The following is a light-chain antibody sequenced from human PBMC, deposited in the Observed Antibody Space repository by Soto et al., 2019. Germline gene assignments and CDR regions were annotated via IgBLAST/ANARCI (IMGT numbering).Light chain of an antibody. V-gene: IGKV3-20*01. CDR1: QSVRSNY. J-gene: IGKJ4*01. CDR3: QKYDTSPPRT. CDR2: GAS. Sequence: EIVLTQSPGTLSLSPGDRATLSCRASQSVRSNYLAWYQQKPGQAPRLLLYGASSRATGIPDRFSGSGSGTDFSLTIRRLEPEEFAVYYCQKYDTSPPRTFGGGTKVEIK.